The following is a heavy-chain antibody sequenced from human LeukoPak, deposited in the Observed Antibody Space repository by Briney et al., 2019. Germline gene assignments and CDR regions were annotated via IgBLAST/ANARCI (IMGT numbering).Heavy chain of an antibody. CDR3: AKVQVYYFGLGSHFDF. CDR1: GGSISSYY. Sequence: LSLTCTVSGGSISSYYWSWIRQPPGKGLEWVAIISYDGNNEYYADSVQGRFTISRDNSKNTLYLQMNILRAEDTAVYYCAKVQVYYFGLGSHFDFWGQGTLVTVSS. CDR2: ISYDGNNE. D-gene: IGHD3-10*01. V-gene: IGHV3-30*18. J-gene: IGHJ4*02.